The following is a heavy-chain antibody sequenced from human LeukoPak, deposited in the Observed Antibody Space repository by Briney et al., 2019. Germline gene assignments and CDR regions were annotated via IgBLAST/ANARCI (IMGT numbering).Heavy chain of an antibody. CDR1: GGSISSSGYY. CDR2: IYYSGST. Sequence: SETLSLTCTVSGGSISSSGYYWGWIRQPPGKGLEWIGSIYYSGSTNYNPSLKSRVTISVDTSKNQFSLKLSSVTAADTAVYYCARDPWGRYFDYWGQGTLVTVSS. D-gene: IGHD3-16*01. CDR3: ARDPWGRYFDY. V-gene: IGHV4-39*07. J-gene: IGHJ4*02.